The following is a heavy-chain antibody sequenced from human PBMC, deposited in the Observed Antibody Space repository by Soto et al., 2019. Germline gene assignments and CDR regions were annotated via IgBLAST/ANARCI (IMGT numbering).Heavy chain of an antibody. Sequence: SETLSLTCAVSGGSISSSNWWSWVRQPPGKGLEWIGGIYYSGATDSDPSLEARVSFSVDTSKNQFFLNLTSVTVADTAVYYCARGRPNYFYYGLDVWGPGIPVTVSS. CDR3: ARGRPNYFYYGLDV. V-gene: IGHV4-4*02. CDR1: GGSISSSNW. J-gene: IGHJ6*02. CDR2: IYYSGAT.